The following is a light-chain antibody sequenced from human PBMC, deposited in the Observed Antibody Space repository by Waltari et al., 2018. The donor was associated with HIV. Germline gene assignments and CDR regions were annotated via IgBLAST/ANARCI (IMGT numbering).Light chain of an antibody. CDR1: QNVLYSSNNKNY. Sequence: DIVMLHSLKLLVVSLLVRATIQSTASQNVLYSSNNKNYLAWYQHKPGQPPKLLIYWSSTRESGVPDRFTGSGSGTNFTLTSSSLQAEDVAVYVCHQYFSPPPTFGQGTKVEIK. CDR2: WSS. V-gene: IGKV4-1*01. J-gene: IGKJ1*01. CDR3: HQYFSPPPT.